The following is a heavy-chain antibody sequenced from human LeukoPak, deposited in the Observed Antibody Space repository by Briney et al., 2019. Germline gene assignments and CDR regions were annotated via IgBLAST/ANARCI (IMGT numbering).Heavy chain of an antibody. CDR3: ARGKSYYYDSSGSTYFDL. V-gene: IGHV4-34*01. CDR1: GGSFSGYY. CDR2: INHSGST. Sequence: SETLSLTCAVYGGSFSGYYWSWIRQPPGKGLEWIGEINHSGSTNYNPSLKSRVTISVDTSKHQFSLKLSSVTAADTAVYYCARGKSYYYDSSGSTYFDLWGRGTLVTVSS. J-gene: IGHJ2*01. D-gene: IGHD3-22*01.